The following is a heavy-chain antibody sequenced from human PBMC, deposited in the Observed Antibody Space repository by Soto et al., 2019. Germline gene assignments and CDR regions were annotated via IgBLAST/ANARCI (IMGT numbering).Heavy chain of an antibody. CDR2: ISAYNGNT. CDR1: GYTFTRYG. J-gene: IGHJ4*02. V-gene: IGHV1-18*01. CDR3: ARDLSIAVAGTCHY. D-gene: IGHD6-19*01. Sequence: GASVKVSCKASGYTFTRYGISWGRQAPGQGPEWMGWISAYNGNTNYAQKLQGRVTMTTDTSTSTAYMELRSLRSDDTAVYYCARDLSIAVAGTCHYWGQGTLLTVSS.